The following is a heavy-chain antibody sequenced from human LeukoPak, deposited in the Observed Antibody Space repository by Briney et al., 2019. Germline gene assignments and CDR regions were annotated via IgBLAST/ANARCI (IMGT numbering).Heavy chain of an antibody. Sequence: GGSLRLSCAASGFTFSSYAMSWVRQAPGKGLEWVSAISGSGGSTYYADSVKGRFTISRDNSKNTLYLQMNSLRAEDTAVYYCARVSRSGYTTGWGQGTLVTVSS. D-gene: IGHD5-12*01. CDR3: ARVSRSGYTTG. V-gene: IGHV3-23*01. CDR2: ISGSGGST. CDR1: GFTFSSYA. J-gene: IGHJ4*02.